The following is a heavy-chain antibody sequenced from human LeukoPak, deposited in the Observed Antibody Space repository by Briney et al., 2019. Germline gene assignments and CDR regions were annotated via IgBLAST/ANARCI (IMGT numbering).Heavy chain of an antibody. J-gene: IGHJ4*02. CDR2: IYYSGNT. D-gene: IGHD3-10*01. V-gene: IGHV4-39*02. CDR1: DGSISNSSFY. Sequence: SETLSLTCTVSDGSISNSSFYWGWIRQPPGKGLEWIGNIYYSGNTYYNSSLKSRVTISVDTSKNQFSLKLSSVTAADTAVYYCARDKGVITGFDYWGQGTLVTVSS. CDR3: ARDKGVITGFDY.